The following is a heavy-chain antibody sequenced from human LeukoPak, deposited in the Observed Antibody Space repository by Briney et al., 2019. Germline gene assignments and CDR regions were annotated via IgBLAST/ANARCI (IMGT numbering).Heavy chain of an antibody. V-gene: IGHV3-23*01. Sequence: GGSLRLSCVASGFTFATYAMSWVRQAPGKGLECVSSISGSAGTTSYADSVEGRFTISRDNSKDTLYLQMTNLRAEDTAIYYCAKSLYGGIDYWGQGTLVTVSS. CDR1: GFTFATYA. J-gene: IGHJ4*02. D-gene: IGHD4-23*01. CDR3: AKSLYGGIDY. CDR2: ISGSAGTT.